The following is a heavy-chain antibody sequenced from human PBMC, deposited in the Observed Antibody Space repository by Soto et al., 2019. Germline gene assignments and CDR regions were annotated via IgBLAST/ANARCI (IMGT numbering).Heavy chain of an antibody. J-gene: IGHJ4*02. CDR2: IYYSGST. Sequence: QVQLQESGPGLVKPSQTLSLTCTVSGGSISSGGYYWSWIRQHPGKGLEWIGYIYYSGSTYYNPSLKSRVTISVDTSKNQFSLKLSSVTAADTGVYYCARTSGYDRDHFDYWGQGTLVTVSS. CDR3: ARTSGYDRDHFDY. V-gene: IGHV4-31*03. CDR1: GGSISSGGYY. D-gene: IGHD5-12*01.